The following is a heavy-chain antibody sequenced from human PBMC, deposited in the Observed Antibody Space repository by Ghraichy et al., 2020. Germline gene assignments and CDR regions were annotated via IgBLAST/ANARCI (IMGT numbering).Heavy chain of an antibody. CDR1: GFNFNAYT. J-gene: IGHJ4*02. Sequence: ETLSLTCGASGFNFNAYTMNWVRQAPGKGLEWLSYISNSGTSIDYADSVRGRFTISRDNAKSSLYLQMNNLRDDDTALYYCARDRSAGGGEESFDYWGQGTLVTVSS. CDR3: ARDRSAGGGEESFDY. V-gene: IGHV3-48*02. D-gene: IGHD2-15*01. CDR2: ISNSGTSI.